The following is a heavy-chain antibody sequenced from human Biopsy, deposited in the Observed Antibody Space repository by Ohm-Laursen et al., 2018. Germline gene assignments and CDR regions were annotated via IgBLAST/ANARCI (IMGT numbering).Heavy chain of an antibody. CDR3: ARDLK. J-gene: IGHJ4*02. Sequence: SLRLSCTAFGFTFSAYEMNWVRQAPGKGLEWVSYISFTGTSSYYADSVKGRFTISRGNAKNSLYLQMNSLRAEDTGIYYCARDLKWGQGTLVTVSS. CDR1: GFTFSAYE. V-gene: IGHV3-48*03. CDR2: ISFTGTSS.